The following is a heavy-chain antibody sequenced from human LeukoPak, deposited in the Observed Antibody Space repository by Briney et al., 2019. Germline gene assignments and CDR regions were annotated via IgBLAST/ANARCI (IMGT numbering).Heavy chain of an antibody. Sequence: SVKVSCKAFGGSFSSEAISWVRQAPGQGLEWMGGIIPIFGTANYAQNFQGRVTITADESTSTAYMGVSSLRSEDTAVYYCGRKAGDCGGGICYSIDYWGQGTLVTVSS. J-gene: IGHJ4*02. D-gene: IGHD2-15*01. CDR3: GRKAGDCGGGICYSIDY. V-gene: IGHV1-69*01. CDR2: IIPIFGTA. CDR1: GGSFSSEA.